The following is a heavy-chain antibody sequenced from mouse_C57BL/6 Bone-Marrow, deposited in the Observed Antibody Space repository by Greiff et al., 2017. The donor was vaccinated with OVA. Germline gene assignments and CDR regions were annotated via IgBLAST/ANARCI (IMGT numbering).Heavy chain of an antibody. CDR3: ARGGYYYGSSSFAY. CDR2: ISYDGSN. V-gene: IGHV3-6*01. CDR1: GYSITSGYY. D-gene: IGHD1-1*01. J-gene: IGHJ3*01. Sequence: ESGPGLVKPSQSLSLTCSVTGYSITSGYYWNWIRQFPGNKLEWMGYISYDGSNNYNPSLKNRIPITRDTSKNQFFLKLNSVTTEDTATYYCARGGYYYGSSSFAYWGQGTLVTVSA.